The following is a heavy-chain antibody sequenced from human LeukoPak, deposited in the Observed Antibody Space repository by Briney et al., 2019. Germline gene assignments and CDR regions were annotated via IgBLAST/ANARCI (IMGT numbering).Heavy chain of an antibody. CDR1: GFPFSGSG. CDR3: AKDKDTPATAQPQRGYFES. V-gene: IGHV3-33*06. CDR2: IWYDGSNQ. Sequence: GGSLRLSCAASGFPFSGSGMHWVRQAPGKGLEWVAIIWYDGSNQYYADSVKGRFTISRDNSKNTVDLQMNSLRAEDTAVYFCAKDKDTPATAQPQRGYFESWGQGTLVTVSS. J-gene: IGHJ4*02. D-gene: IGHD2-21*02.